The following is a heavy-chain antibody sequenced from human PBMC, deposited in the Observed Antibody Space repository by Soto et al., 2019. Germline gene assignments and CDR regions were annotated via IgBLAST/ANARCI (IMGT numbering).Heavy chain of an antibody. Sequence: GESLKISCKGSGYNFPTYWIAWVRQMPGKGLEWMGIIYPGDSDVRYSPSFQGRVIISADKSISTAFLQWSSLKASDTAMCYCDRNEHSGYDWYYLSSHMLAWGPGTTHTV. V-gene: IGHV5-51*01. CDR3: DRNEHSGYDWYYLSSHMLA. D-gene: IGHD5-12*01. CDR1: GYNFPTYW. J-gene: IGHJ6*02. CDR2: IYPGDSDV.